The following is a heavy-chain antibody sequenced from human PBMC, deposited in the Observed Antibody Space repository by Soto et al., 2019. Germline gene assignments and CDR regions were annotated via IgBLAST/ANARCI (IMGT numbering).Heavy chain of an antibody. D-gene: IGHD3-9*01. CDR2: ISSSSSTI. CDR3: ARDSMTGLNWFDP. V-gene: IGHV3-48*01. CDR1: GFTFSSYS. Sequence: RGSLRLFCAASGFTFSSYSMNWVRQAPGKGLEWVSYISSSSSTIYYAGSVKGRFTISRDNAKNSLYLQMNSLRAEDTAVYYCARDSMTGLNWFDPWGQGTLVTVSS. J-gene: IGHJ5*02.